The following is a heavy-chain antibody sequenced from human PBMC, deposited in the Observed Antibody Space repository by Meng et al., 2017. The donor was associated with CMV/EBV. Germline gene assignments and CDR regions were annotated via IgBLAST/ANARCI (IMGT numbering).Heavy chain of an antibody. CDR1: GGSVSSGSYY. Sequence: GSLRLSCTVSGGSVSSGSYYWSWIRQPPGKGLEWIGYIYYSGSTNYNPSLKSRVTISVDTSKNQFSLKLSSVTAADTAVYYCAREYQLLYPHNWFDPWGQGTLVTVSS. D-gene: IGHD2-2*02. V-gene: IGHV4-61*01. CDR3: AREYQLLYPHNWFDP. CDR2: IYYSGST. J-gene: IGHJ5*02.